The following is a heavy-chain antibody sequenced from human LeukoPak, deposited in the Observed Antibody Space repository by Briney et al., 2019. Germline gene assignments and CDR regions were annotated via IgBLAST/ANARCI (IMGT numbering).Heavy chain of an antibody. CDR3: AREARGTRAAFDV. J-gene: IGHJ3*01. Sequence: GGSLRLSCAASGFTFSSYCMSWVPQAPGKGLEWATNIKEDGTHKYYVGSVRGRFTISRDNAKHSLYLQMNSLRAEDTAIYYCAREARGTRAAFDVWGQGTMVTVFS. CDR2: IKEDGTHK. D-gene: IGHD2-8*01. V-gene: IGHV3-7*01. CDR1: GFTFSSYC.